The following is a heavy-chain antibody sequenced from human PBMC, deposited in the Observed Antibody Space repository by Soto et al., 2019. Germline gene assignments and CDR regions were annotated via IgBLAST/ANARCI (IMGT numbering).Heavy chain of an antibody. V-gene: IGHV3-48*02. Sequence: GGSLRLSCAASGFTFSRYSMNWVRQAPGNGLEWVSYISSSSSTIYYADSLKGRFTISRDNAKNSLYLQMNSLRDEDTAVYYCARGYCSGGSCYSVRTGDYYGMYVWGQGTTVTVS. CDR2: ISSSSSTI. D-gene: IGHD2-15*01. CDR1: GFTFSRYS. CDR3: ARGYCSGGSCYSVRTGDYYGMYV. J-gene: IGHJ6*02.